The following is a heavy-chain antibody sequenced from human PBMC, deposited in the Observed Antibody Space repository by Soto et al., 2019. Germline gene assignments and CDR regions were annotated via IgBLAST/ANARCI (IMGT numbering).Heavy chain of an antibody. CDR3: AKGRSSRSGIYTGYYSGMDV. CDR2: ISHDGSNK. CDR1: GFTFSSYG. J-gene: IGHJ6*01. D-gene: IGHD1-26*01. Sequence: QVQLVESGGGVVQPGRSLRLSCAASGFTFSSYGMHWVRQAPGKGLEWVAVISHDGSNKFYADSVKGRFTISRDNSKKTLYLQMNSLRPEDTAVYYCAKGRSSRSGIYTGYYSGMDVWGQGTTVTVPS. V-gene: IGHV3-30*18.